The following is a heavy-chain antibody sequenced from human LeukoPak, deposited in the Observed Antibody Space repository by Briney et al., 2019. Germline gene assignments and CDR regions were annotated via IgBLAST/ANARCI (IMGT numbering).Heavy chain of an antibody. Sequence: ASVKVSCKASGGTFSSYAISWVRQAPGQGLEWMGGIIPILGIANYAQKFQGRVTITADKSTSTAYMELSSLRSEDTAVHYCARSTTVTTDYWGQGTLVTVSS. CDR3: ARSTTVTTDY. D-gene: IGHD4-17*01. CDR2: IIPILGIA. J-gene: IGHJ4*02. CDR1: GGTFSSYA. V-gene: IGHV1-69*04.